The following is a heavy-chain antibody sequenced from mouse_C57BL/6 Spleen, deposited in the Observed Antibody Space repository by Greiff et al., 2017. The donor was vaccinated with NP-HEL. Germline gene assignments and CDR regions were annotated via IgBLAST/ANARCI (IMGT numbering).Heavy chain of an antibody. J-gene: IGHJ3*01. Sequence: EVNVVESGGGLVQPKGSLKLSCAASGFSFNTYAMNWVRQAPGKGLEWVARIRSKSNNYATYYADSVKDRFTISRDDSESMLYLQMNNLKTEDTAMYYCVRQRIYYDYDGRAWFAYWGQGTLVTVSA. CDR3: VRQRIYYDYDGRAWFAY. V-gene: IGHV10-1*01. D-gene: IGHD2-4*01. CDR1: GFSFNTYA. CDR2: IRSKSNNYAT.